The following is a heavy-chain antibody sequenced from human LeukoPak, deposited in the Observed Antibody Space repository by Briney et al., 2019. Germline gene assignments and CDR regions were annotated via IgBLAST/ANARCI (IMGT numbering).Heavy chain of an antibody. V-gene: IGHV3-23*01. CDR1: GFTFSSYA. J-gene: IGHJ4*02. CDR2: ISGSGGST. D-gene: IGHD4-17*01. CDR3: ARSTSDDYGY. Sequence: PGGSLRLSCAASGFTFSSYAMSWVRQAPGKGLEWVSSISGSGGSTYYKDSVKGRFTVSRDNSKNTLYLQMNSLRAEDTAVYYCARSTSDDYGYWGQGTLVTVSS.